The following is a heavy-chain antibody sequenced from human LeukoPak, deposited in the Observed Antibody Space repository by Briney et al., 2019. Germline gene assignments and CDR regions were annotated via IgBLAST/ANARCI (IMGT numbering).Heavy chain of an antibody. CDR3: ARASGDTVDTTTMGSY. CDR2: ISSSSGYI. J-gene: IGHJ4*02. Sequence: GGSLRLSCAASGFTFSSYSMNWVRQAPGKGLEWVSSISSSSGYIYYADSVKGRFTISRDNAKNSLYLQMNSLRAEDTAVYYCARASGDTVDTTTMGSYWGQGTLVTVSS. CDR1: GFTFSSYS. D-gene: IGHD5-18*01. V-gene: IGHV3-21*01.